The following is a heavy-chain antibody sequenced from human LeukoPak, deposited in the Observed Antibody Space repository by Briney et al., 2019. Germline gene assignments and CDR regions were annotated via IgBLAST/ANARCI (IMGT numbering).Heavy chain of an antibody. CDR1: GFSFSNFG. CDR2: ISYDGSNK. J-gene: IGHJ4*02. D-gene: IGHD3-22*01. Sequence: GGSLRLSCAASGFSFSNFGMHRVRQAPGKGLEWVAVISYDGSNKYFADSVKGRFTISRDNSKNTLYLQMNSLRAEDTAVYYCATQDGYDNSGHYGYWGQGTLVTVSS. V-gene: IGHV3-30*03. CDR3: ATQDGYDNSGHYGY.